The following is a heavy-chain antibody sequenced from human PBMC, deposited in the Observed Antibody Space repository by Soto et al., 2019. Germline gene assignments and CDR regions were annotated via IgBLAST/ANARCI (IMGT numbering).Heavy chain of an antibody. J-gene: IGHJ6*02. CDR2: ISPTSGGT. CDR3: ARGDYDFWPTRGASGMDV. V-gene: IGHV1-2*02. D-gene: IGHD3-3*01. CDR1: GYIFTGYY. Sequence: GASVKVSCKASGYIFTGYYLHWVRQAPGQGLEWMGWISPTSGGTNYAQKFQGRVTMTRDTSISTAYMELRSLRSEDTAVYYCARGDYDFWPTRGASGMDVWGQGTTVTVSS.